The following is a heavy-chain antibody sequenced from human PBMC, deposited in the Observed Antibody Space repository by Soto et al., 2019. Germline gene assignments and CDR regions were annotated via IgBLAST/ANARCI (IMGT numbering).Heavy chain of an antibody. D-gene: IGHD4-17*01. V-gene: IGHV3-7*01. J-gene: IGHJ3*02. Sequence: PGGSLRLSCAASGFTFSSYWMSWVRQAPGKGLEWVANIKQDGSEKYYVDSVKGRFTISRDNAKNSLYLQMNSLRAEDTAVYYCARDFPLTYGDAPAADDAFDIWGQGTMVTVSS. CDR2: IKQDGSEK. CDR1: GFTFSSYW. CDR3: ARDFPLTYGDAPAADDAFDI.